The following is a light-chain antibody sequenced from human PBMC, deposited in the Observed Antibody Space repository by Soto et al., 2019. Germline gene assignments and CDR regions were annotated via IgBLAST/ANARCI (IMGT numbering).Light chain of an antibody. Sequence: DIQMTQSPSTLSASVGDRVTITCRASQSVSHYVAWYQEKPGIAPKVLIYDASNLESGVPSRFSGSGSGTEFTLTISGLQPDDFATYYCQHYDSYPWTFGRGTKVDI. V-gene: IGKV1-5*01. J-gene: IGKJ1*01. CDR1: QSVSHY. CDR2: DAS. CDR3: QHYDSYPWT.